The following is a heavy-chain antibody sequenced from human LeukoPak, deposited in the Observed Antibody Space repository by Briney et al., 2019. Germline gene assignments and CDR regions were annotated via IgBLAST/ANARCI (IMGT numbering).Heavy chain of an antibody. CDR2: INHSGST. Sequence: GSLRLSCAASGFTFSSYAMSWVRQPPGKGLEWIGEINHSGSTNYNPSLKSRVTISVDTSKNQFSLKLGSVTAADTAVYYCARGGWYVQPWGQGTLVTVSS. J-gene: IGHJ1*01. CDR1: GFTFSSYA. D-gene: IGHD6-19*01. CDR3: ARGGWYVQP. V-gene: IGHV4-34*01.